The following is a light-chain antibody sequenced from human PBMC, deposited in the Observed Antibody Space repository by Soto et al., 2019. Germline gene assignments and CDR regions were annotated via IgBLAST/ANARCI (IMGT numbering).Light chain of an antibody. Sequence: EIVLTQSPATLSLSPGERATLSCRASQSVSSSYLAWYQQKPGQAPRLLIYGASSRATGIPDRFSGSGSGKDFTLTISRLEPEDFAVYYCQQSRTFGPGTKVDIK. CDR2: GAS. J-gene: IGKJ3*01. V-gene: IGKV3-20*01. CDR3: QQSRT. CDR1: QSVSSSY.